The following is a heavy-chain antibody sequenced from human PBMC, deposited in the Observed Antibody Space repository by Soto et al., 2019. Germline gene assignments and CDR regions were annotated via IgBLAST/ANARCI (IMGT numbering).Heavy chain of an antibody. CDR2: IYSSGST. V-gene: IGHV4-4*07. Sequence: SETLSLTCTVSGGAISTYYWTWIRQTAGKGLEWIGRIYSSGSTKYNPALQSRVTMSLDTSNNQFSLRLTSVTAADTAVYYCARGQRFSDWFDPWGQGTLVTVSS. J-gene: IGHJ5*02. D-gene: IGHD3-3*01. CDR1: GGAISTYY. CDR3: ARGQRFSDWFDP.